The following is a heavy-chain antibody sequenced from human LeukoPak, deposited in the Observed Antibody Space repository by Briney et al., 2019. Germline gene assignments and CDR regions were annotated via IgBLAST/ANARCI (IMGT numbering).Heavy chain of an antibody. CDR1: GGSFSGYY. Sequence: SETLSLTCAVYGGSFSGYYWSWIRQPPGKGLEWIGEINHSGSTHYNPSLKSRVTISVDTSKNQFSLKLSSVTAADTAVYYCARGLGAARDYWGQGTLVTVSS. CDR3: ARGLGAARDY. V-gene: IGHV4-34*01. CDR2: INHSGST. J-gene: IGHJ4*02. D-gene: IGHD6-13*01.